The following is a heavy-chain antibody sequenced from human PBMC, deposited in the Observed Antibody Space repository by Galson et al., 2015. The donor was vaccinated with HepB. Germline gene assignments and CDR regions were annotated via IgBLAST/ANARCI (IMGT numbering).Heavy chain of an antibody. CDR3: ARDKEGRGWYHSYYGMDI. J-gene: IGHJ6*02. CDR2: IWYDGSNT. CDR1: GFTFSDYG. Sequence: SLRLSCAASGFTFSDYGIHWVRQAPGKGLEWVAVIWYDGSNTYYSDSVKGRFTISRDRFKNTVDLRMNSLRAEDTAVYYCARDKEGRGWYHSYYGMDIWGQGTTVTVSS. D-gene: IGHD6-19*01. V-gene: IGHV3-33*01.